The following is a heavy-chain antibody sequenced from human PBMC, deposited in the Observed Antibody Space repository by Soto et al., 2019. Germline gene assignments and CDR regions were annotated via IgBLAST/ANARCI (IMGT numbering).Heavy chain of an antibody. J-gene: IGHJ6*02. CDR1: GGSISSGGYY. D-gene: IGHD1-7*01. Sequence: PSETLSLTCTVSGGSISSGGYYWSWIRQHPGKGLEWIGYIYYSGSTYYNPSLKSRVTISVDTSKNQFSLKLSSVTAADTAVYYCARDPDLQGTGTTNGMDVWGQGTTVTVSS. CDR2: IYYSGST. V-gene: IGHV4-31*03. CDR3: ARDPDLQGTGTTNGMDV.